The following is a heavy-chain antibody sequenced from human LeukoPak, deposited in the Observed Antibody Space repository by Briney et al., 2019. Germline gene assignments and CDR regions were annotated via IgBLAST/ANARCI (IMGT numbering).Heavy chain of an antibody. CDR1: GGSFSGYY. CDR3: AIDYSNPWYYYGMDV. J-gene: IGHJ6*02. V-gene: IGHV4-34*01. Sequence: SETLSLTCAVYGGSFSGYYWSGIRQPPGKGLAWIGEINHSGSTNYNPSLKSRVTISVDTSKNQFSLKLSSVTAADTAVYYCAIDYSNPWYYYGMDVWGQGTTVTVS. D-gene: IGHD4-11*01. CDR2: INHSGST.